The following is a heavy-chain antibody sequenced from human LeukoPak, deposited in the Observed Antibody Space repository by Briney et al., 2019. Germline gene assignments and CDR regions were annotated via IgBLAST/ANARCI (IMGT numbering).Heavy chain of an antibody. CDR1: GFTFSSYA. V-gene: IGHV3-23*01. CDR2: ISGSDGNT. CDR3: AKELTRPNRPVAGLNY. J-gene: IGHJ4*02. D-gene: IGHD6-19*01. Sequence: GGSLRLSCVASGFTFSSYAMSWVRQAPGKGLEWVSLISGSDGNTHYADSVKGRFTISRDNSKNTLYLQMNSLRAEDTAIYYCAKELTRPNRPVAGLNYWGQGTLVTVSS.